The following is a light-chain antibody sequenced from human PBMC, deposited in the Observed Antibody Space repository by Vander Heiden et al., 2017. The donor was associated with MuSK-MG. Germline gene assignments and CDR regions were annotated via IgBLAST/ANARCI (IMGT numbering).Light chain of an antibody. CDR3: QQHSNWPPIT. Sequence: EIVLTQSPATLSLSPGERATLSCRASQSVSSYLAWYQQKPGQAPRLLIYDASNRATGIPARFSGSGYGTDFTLTISSLEPEDFAVYYCQQHSNWPPITFGQGTLLEIK. CDR1: QSVSSY. J-gene: IGKJ5*01. CDR2: DAS. V-gene: IGKV3-11*01.